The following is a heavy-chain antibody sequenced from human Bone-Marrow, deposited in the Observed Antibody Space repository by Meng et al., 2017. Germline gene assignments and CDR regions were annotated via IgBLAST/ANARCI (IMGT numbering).Heavy chain of an antibody. Sequence: KVSCKASGYRFTTSWIGWVRQMPGKGLEWMGIIYPGDSDTTYGPSFEGQVTISVDKSSRTAYLQWSSLKASDTAMYYCARLGIAVADGYSDFDIWGQETMVTVSS. J-gene: IGHJ3*02. CDR3: ARLGIAVADGYSDFDI. CDR2: IYPGDSDT. D-gene: IGHD6-19*01. CDR1: GYRFTTSW. V-gene: IGHV5-51*01.